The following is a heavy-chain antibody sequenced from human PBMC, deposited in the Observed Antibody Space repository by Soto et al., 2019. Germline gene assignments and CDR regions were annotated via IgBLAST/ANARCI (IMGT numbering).Heavy chain of an antibody. V-gene: IGHV3-48*03. D-gene: IGHD6-6*01. CDR2: ISSSGSTI. J-gene: IGHJ6*02. Sequence: EVQLVESGGGLVQPGGSLRLSCAASGFTFSSYEMNWVRQAPGKGLEWVSYISSSGSTIYYADSVKGRFTISRDNAKNSLYLQMNSLRAEDTAVYYCARAGSIAAWGHYYYGMDVWGQGTTVTVSS. CDR1: GFTFSSYE. CDR3: ARAGSIAAWGHYYYGMDV.